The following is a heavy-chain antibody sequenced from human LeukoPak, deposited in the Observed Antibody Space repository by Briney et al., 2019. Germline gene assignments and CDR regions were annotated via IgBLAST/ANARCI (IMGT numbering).Heavy chain of an antibody. CDR3: ARSSSGWYGYYFDY. Sequence: KPSETLSLTCAVYGGSFSGYYWSWIRQPPGKGLEWIGEINHSGSTNYNPPLVSRVTISVDTSKNQFSLKLSSVTAADTAVYYCARSSSGWYGYYFDYWGQGTLVTVSS. J-gene: IGHJ4*02. CDR2: INHSGST. D-gene: IGHD6-19*01. V-gene: IGHV4-34*01. CDR1: GGSFSGYY.